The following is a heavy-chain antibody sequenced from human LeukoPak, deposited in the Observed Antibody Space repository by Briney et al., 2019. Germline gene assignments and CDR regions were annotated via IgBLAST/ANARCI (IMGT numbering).Heavy chain of an antibody. CDR3: ARDGDIVATPKSDAFDI. D-gene: IGHD5-12*01. V-gene: IGHV1-69*01. Sequence: ASVKVSCKASGGTFSSYAISWVRQAPGQGLEWMGGIIPIFGTANYAQKFQGRVTITADESTSTAYMELSSLRSEDTAVYYCARDGDIVATPKSDAFDIWGQGTMVTVSS. CDR1: GGTFSSYA. J-gene: IGHJ3*02. CDR2: IIPIFGTA.